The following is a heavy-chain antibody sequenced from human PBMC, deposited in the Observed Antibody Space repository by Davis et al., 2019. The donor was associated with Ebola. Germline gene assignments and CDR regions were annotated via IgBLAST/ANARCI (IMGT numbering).Heavy chain of an antibody. J-gene: IGHJ6*02. CDR1: GYTFTSYG. CDR2: ISAYNGNT. Sequence: ASVKVSCKASGYTFTSYGISWVRQAPGQGLEWMGWISAYNGNTNYAQKLQGRVTITADKSTSTAYMELSSLRSEDTAVYYCARDLVGTDHYYGMDVWGQGTTVTVSS. V-gene: IGHV1-18*01. CDR3: ARDLVGTDHYYGMDV. D-gene: IGHD1-26*01.